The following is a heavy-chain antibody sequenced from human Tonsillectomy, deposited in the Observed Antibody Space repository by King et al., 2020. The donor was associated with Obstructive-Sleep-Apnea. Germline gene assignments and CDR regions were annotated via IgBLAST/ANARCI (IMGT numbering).Heavy chain of an antibody. V-gene: IGHV3-30-3*01. J-gene: IGHJ6*02. D-gene: IGHD2-2*02. CDR1: GFIFHSYA. CDR2: ISYDGSHK. CDR3: VRDGGTSWYRNYFFGMDV. Sequence: HVQLVESGGGVVQPGRSLRLSCAGSGFIFHSYAMYWVRQAPGKGLEWMAVISYDGSHKYYSDSVKGRFTISRDNSKNTLYLQMNSLRLEDTAVYYCVRDGGTSWYRNYFFGMDVWGQGTRVTVSS.